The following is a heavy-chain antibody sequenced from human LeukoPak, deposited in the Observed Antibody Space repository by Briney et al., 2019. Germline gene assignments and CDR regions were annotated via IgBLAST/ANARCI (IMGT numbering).Heavy chain of an antibody. CDR2: VYPSNSET. D-gene: IGHD5-12*01. J-gene: IGHJ4*02. CDR3: ARHRYSGSDTQGFDY. Sequence: GESLKISCKGSGYSFTSYWIAWVRQMPGKGLEWMGIVYPSNSETRYSPSFQGQVTTSADKSISTGYLQWSSLKASDTAMYFCARHRYSGSDTQGFDYWGQGTLVTVSS. V-gene: IGHV5-51*01. CDR1: GYSFTSYW.